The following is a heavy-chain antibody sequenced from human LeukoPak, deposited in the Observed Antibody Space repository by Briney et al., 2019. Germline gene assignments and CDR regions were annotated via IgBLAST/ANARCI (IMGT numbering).Heavy chain of an antibody. Sequence: GGSLRLSCAASGFTFSSYEMNWVRQAPGKGLEWVSSISSSSSYIYYADSVKGRFIISRDNAKNSLYLQMNSLRAEDTAVYYCARDFQQLVDYWGQGTLVTVSS. D-gene: IGHD6-6*01. V-gene: IGHV3-21*01. CDR3: ARDFQQLVDY. CDR2: ISSSSSYI. J-gene: IGHJ4*02. CDR1: GFTFSSYE.